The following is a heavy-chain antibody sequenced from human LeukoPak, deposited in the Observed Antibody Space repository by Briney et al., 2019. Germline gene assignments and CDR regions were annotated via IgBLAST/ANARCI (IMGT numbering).Heavy chain of an antibody. Sequence: GSLRLSCAASGFTFSSYGMHWVRQAPGKGLEWVAVIWYDGSNKYYADSVKGRFTISRDNSKNTLYLQMNSLRAEDTAVYYCARDGASLFDYYYGMDVWGQGTTVTVPS. J-gene: IGHJ6*02. CDR3: ARDGASLFDYYYGMDV. CDR1: GFTFSSYG. CDR2: IWYDGSNK. D-gene: IGHD2-2*01. V-gene: IGHV3-33*01.